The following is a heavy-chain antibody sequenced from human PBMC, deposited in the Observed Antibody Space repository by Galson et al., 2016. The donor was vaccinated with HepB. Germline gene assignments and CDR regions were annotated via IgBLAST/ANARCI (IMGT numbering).Heavy chain of an antibody. CDR2: IKEDGSKN. CDR1: GFTFSRFW. D-gene: IGHD6-19*01. CDR3: ARYGDEAGWNFQH. J-gene: IGHJ1*01. V-gene: IGHV3-7*03. Sequence: SLRLSCAASGFTFSRFWMNWVRQAPGKGLEWVASIKEDGSKNSYVDSVKGRFTISRDNVENSLYLQMNSLRAEDTAVYYCARYGDEAGWNFQHWGQGTLVTVSS.